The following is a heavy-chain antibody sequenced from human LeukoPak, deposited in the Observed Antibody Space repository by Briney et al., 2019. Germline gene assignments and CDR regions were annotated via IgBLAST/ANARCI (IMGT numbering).Heavy chain of an antibody. CDR3: ARARDCSGGTCYQFNWFDL. CDR1: GGSIGSGGYY. J-gene: IGHJ5*02. D-gene: IGHD2-15*01. V-gene: IGHV4-31*03. CDR2: IYYSGNT. Sequence: SETLSLTCTVSGGSIGSGGYYWSWIRQHPGKGLEWIGYIYYSGNTYYNPSLKSRVTISVDTPKNQFSLKVTSVTAADTAAYYCARARDCSGGTCYQFNWFDLWGQGTLVTVSS.